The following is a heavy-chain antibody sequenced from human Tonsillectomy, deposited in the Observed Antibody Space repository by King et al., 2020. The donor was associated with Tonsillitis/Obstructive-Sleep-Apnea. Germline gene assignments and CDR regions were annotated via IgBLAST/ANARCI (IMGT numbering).Heavy chain of an antibody. D-gene: IGHD6-19*01. CDR2: IYPGDSDT. J-gene: IGHJ4*02. CDR1: GYSFTSYW. Sequence: QLVQSGAEVKKPGASLKISCKGSGYSFTSYWIGWVRQMPGKGLEWMGLIYPGDSDTRYSPSFQGQVTISADKSISTAYLQWSSLKASDTAMYYCARFSSGWSYPPTGFDYWGQGTLVTVSS. CDR3: ARFSSGWSYPPTGFDY. V-gene: IGHV5-51*01.